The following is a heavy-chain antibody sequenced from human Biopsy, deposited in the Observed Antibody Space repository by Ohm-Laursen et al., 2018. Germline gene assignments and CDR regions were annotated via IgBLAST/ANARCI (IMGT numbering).Heavy chain of an antibody. V-gene: IGHV3-21*01. D-gene: IGHD2-2*01. Sequence: GSLRLSCAASGVTLSGYSMNWVRQAPGKGLEWVSSISASSSYIYYADSVKGRFTVSKENGKNSLYLHMNSLRAEDTAVYYCATEVVPASIGGHWLDPWGQGTLVTVSS. CDR1: GVTLSGYS. CDR2: ISASSSYI. CDR3: ATEVVPASIGGHWLDP. J-gene: IGHJ5*02.